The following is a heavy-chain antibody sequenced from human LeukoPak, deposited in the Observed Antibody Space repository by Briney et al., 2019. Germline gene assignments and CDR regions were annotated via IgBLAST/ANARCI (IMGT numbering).Heavy chain of an antibody. D-gene: IGHD6-6*01. J-gene: IGHJ4*02. CDR2: INHSGST. CDR1: GGSFSGYY. CDR3: ARAPSIAARLPDY. Sequence: PSETLSLTCAVYGGSFSGYYWSWIRQPPGKGLEWIGEINHSGSTNYNPSHKSRVTISVDTSKNQFSLKLSSVTAADTAVYYCARAPSIAARLPDYWGQGTLVTVSS. V-gene: IGHV4-34*01.